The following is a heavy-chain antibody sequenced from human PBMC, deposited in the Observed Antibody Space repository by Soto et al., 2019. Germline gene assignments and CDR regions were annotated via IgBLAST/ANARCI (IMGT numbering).Heavy chain of an antibody. D-gene: IGHD3-9*01. Sequence: SETLSLTCTVSGGSISSGGYYWSWIRQHPGKGLEWIGYIYYSGSTYYNPSLKSRVTISVDTSKNQFSLKLSSVTAADTAVYYCARTSYDILPGSHHYWFDPWGQGTLVTVSS. V-gene: IGHV4-31*02. J-gene: IGHJ5*02. CDR3: ARTSYDILPGSHHYWFDP. CDR2: IYYSGST. CDR1: GGSISSGGYY.